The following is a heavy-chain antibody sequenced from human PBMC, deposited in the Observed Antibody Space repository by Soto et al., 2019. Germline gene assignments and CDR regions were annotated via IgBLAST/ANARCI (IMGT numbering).Heavy chain of an antibody. D-gene: IGHD3-3*01. J-gene: IGHJ6*02. CDR1: GFTFSSYG. CDR3: AKGLDYDFWSGYYPNYYYYGMDV. V-gene: IGHV3-30*18. CDR2: ISYDGSNK. Sequence: QVQLVGSGGGVVQPGRSLRLSCAASGFTFSSYGMHWVRQAPGKGLEWVAVISYDGSNKYYADSVKGRFTISRDNSKNTLYLQMNSLRAEDTAVYYCAKGLDYDFWSGYYPNYYYYGMDVWGQGTTVTVSS.